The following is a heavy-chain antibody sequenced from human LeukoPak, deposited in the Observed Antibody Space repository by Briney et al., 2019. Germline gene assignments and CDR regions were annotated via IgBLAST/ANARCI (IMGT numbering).Heavy chain of an antibody. D-gene: IGHD3-16*02. CDR1: GYTFTSYG. CDR3: ARDSQAYDYVWGSYRHHATIFDF. Sequence: ASVKVSCKASGYTFTSYGISWVRQAPGQGLEWMGWISAYNGNTSYAQKLQGRVTMTTDTSTSTAYMELRSLRSDDTAVYYCARDSQAYDYVWGSYRHHATIFDFWGQGTMVTVSS. CDR2: ISAYNGNT. J-gene: IGHJ3*01. V-gene: IGHV1-18*01.